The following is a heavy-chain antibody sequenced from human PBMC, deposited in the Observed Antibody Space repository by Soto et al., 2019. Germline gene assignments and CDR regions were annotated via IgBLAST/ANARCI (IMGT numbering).Heavy chain of an antibody. CDR1: GGSFSGYY. CDR3: ARGRIAARPLYYGMDV. CDR2: INHSGST. J-gene: IGHJ6*02. V-gene: IGHV4-34*01. D-gene: IGHD6-6*01. Sequence: SETLSLTCAVYGGSFSGYYWSWIRQPPGKGLEWIGEINHSGSTNYNPSLKSRVTISVDTSKNQFSLKLSSVTAADTAVYYCARGRIAARPLYYGMDVWGQGTTVTVSS.